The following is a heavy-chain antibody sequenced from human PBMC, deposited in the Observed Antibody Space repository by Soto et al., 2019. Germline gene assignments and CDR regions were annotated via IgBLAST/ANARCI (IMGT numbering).Heavy chain of an antibody. V-gene: IGHV4-30-4*01. CDR2: IYYSGST. CDR3: AREFSAVDQGFFYYYGMDV. CDR1: GGSISSGDYY. D-gene: IGHD6-25*01. Sequence: SETLSLTCTVSGGSISSGDYYWSWIRQPPGKGLEWIGYIYYSGSTYYNPSLKSRVTISVDTSKNQFSLKLSSVTAADTAVYYCAREFSAVDQGFFYYYGMDVWGQGTTVTVSS. J-gene: IGHJ6*02.